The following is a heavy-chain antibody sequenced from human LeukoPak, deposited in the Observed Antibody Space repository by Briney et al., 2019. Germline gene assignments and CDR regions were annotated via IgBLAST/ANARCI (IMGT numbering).Heavy chain of an antibody. CDR2: IIPIFGTA. CDR1: GGTFSSYA. V-gene: IGHV1-69*13. CDR3: ARGQGYYYDSSGYYPFDY. J-gene: IGHJ4*02. Sequence: ASVKVSCTASGGTFSSYAISWVRQAPGQGLEWMGGIIPIFGTANYAQKFQGRVTITADESTSTAYMELSSLRSEDTAVYYCARGQGYYYDSSGYYPFDYWGQGTLVTVSS. D-gene: IGHD3-22*01.